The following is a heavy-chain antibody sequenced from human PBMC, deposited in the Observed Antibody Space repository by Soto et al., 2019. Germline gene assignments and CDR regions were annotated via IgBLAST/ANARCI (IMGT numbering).Heavy chain of an antibody. CDR1: GDTFTSYY. V-gene: IGHV1-46*01. D-gene: IGHD3-3*01. J-gene: IGHJ5*02. CDR2: INPHGGST. CDR3: ARSSGGNFGIIIEGSNWFDP. Sequence: ASVKVSCKAPGDTFTSYYLNWVRQPPGQGLEWMGVINPHGGSTKYAQKFQGRITMTRDTSRSTVYMELSSLRSDDTAIYYCARSSGGNFGIIIEGSNWFDPWGQGTLVTVSS.